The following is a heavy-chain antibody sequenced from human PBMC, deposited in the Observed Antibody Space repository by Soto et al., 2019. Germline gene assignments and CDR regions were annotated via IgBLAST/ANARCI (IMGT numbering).Heavy chain of an antibody. Sequence: QVLLVQSGAEVKKPGASVRISCKASGYSLPTHTIHWVRQAPGQRVEWMGWINGANGHTQYSQSFLGRVTNSSDAPTTTVYMQLTGLTSDDTAIYYCARANENFDWGPNDYWGQGTLDTVSS. J-gene: IGHJ4*02. D-gene: IGHD7-27*01. CDR2: INGANGHT. CDR3: ARANENFDWGPNDY. V-gene: IGHV1-3*01. CDR1: GYSLPTHT.